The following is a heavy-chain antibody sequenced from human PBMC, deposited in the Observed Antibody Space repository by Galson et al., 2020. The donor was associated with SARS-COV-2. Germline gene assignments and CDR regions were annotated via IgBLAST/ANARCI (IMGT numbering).Heavy chain of an antibody. Sequence: GGSLRLSCAASGFTFNNYWMSWVRQAPGKGLEWVATIQQDGSEKNYADSVKGRFTISRDNAENSLYLQMNSLRAEDTAMYYCARDFRFGELRRLYWYFDFWGRGTLVTVSS. D-gene: IGHD3-10*01. CDR3: ARDFRFGELRRLYWYFDF. J-gene: IGHJ2*01. V-gene: IGHV3-7*01. CDR2: IQQDGSEK. CDR1: GFTFNNYW.